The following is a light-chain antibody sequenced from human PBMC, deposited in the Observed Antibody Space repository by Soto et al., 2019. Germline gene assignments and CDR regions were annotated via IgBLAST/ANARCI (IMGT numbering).Light chain of an antibody. V-gene: IGKV3-20*01. Sequence: VLAQAPGTLSLAPEERATLSCRASQSVSSSYLAWYQQKPGQAPRLLIYGASSRATGIPDRFSGSGSGTDFTLTISRLEPEDVAMYFCQQYGGSPITFGQGTRLEIK. J-gene: IGKJ5*01. CDR2: GAS. CDR1: QSVSSSY. CDR3: QQYGGSPIT.